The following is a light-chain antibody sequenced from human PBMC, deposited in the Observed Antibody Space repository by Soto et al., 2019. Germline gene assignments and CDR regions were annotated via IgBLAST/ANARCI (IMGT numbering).Light chain of an antibody. CDR1: QSITTW. CDR3: QHYKMYSPWT. J-gene: IGKJ1*01. CDR2: DVS. V-gene: IGKV1-5*01. Sequence: DIQMTQSPSTVCAYVGDSVTITCRASQSITTWLALYQQRPGQAPKLLIYDVSSLQSGVPLRFSGSGSGTEFTLTISSLQPDDFATYYCQHYKMYSPWTFGQGTKVEI.